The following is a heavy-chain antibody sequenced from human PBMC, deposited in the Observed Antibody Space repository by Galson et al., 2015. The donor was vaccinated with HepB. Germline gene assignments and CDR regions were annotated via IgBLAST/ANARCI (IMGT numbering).Heavy chain of an antibody. J-gene: IGHJ4*02. CDR3: AKERREEFDY. CDR2: ISVTGGST. CDR1: GFTFDTYA. Sequence: SLRLSCAASGFTFDTYAMSWVRQAPGKELEWVSAISVTGGSTYYADSVKGRFTISRDTSKNTLFLQMNSLRAEDTAVYYCAKERREEFDYWGQGTLVTVSS. V-gene: IGHV3-23*01.